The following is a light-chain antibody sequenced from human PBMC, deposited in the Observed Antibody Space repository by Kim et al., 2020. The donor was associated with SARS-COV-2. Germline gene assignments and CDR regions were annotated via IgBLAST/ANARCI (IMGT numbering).Light chain of an antibody. CDR1: SSNIGSNN. CDR2: SNN. J-gene: IGLJ3*02. V-gene: IGLV1-44*01. Sequence: QSVLTQPPSASGTPGQRVTISCSGSSSNIGSNNVVWYQQLPGAPPNLLIYSNNQRPSGIPDRFSGSRSGTSASLAISGLQSGDEAEYYCAVWDDSLKQGVFGGGTQLTVL. CDR3: AVWDDSLKQGV.